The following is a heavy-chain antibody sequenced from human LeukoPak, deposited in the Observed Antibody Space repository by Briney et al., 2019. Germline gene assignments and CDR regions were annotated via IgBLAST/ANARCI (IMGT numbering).Heavy chain of an antibody. CDR3: AREGGRYYDILTGYYRSAFDI. CDR2: ISAYNGNK. D-gene: IGHD3-9*01. V-gene: IGHV1-18*01. CDR1: GYTFTSYG. Sequence: ASVTVSCKASGYTFTSYGIRWVRQAPGQGLAWMGWISAYNGNKKYAQKLQGRVTMTTDTSTSTDYMELRSLRYDDTAVYYCAREGGRYYDILTGYYRSAFDIWGQGTMVTVSS. J-gene: IGHJ3*02.